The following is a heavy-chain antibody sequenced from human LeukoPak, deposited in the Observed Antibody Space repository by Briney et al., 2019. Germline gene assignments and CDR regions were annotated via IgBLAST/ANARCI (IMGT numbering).Heavy chain of an antibody. CDR3: ARHPLNLYFDY. J-gene: IGHJ4*02. V-gene: IGHV4-38-2*01. CDR1: GYSISRGYY. CDR2: IYHSGST. Sequence: PSETLSLTCAVSGYSISRGYYWGWIRQPPGKGLEWIGSIYHSGSTYYNPSLKSRVTISVDTSKNQFSLKLSSVTAADTAVYYCARHPLNLYFDYWGQGTLVTVSS.